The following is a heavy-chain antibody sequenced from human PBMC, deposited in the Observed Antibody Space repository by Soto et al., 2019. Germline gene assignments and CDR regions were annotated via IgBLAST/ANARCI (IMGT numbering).Heavy chain of an antibody. CDR3: ARVPYSSSSYYYYYGMDV. J-gene: IGHJ6*02. Sequence: SETLSLTCTFSGCSISSYYWSWIRQPPGKGLEWIGYIYYSGSTNYNPSLKSRVTISVDTSKNQFSLKLSSVTAADTAVYYCARVPYSSSSYYYYYGMDVWGQGTTVTVSS. V-gene: IGHV4-59*01. CDR1: GCSISSYY. CDR2: IYYSGST. D-gene: IGHD6-6*01.